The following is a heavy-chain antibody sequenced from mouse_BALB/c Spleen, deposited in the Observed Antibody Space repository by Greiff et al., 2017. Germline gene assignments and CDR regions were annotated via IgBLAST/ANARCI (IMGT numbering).Heavy chain of an antibody. V-gene: IGHV3-2*02. J-gene: IGHJ1*01. CDR3: ARGGNYVWYFDV. CDR1: GYSITSDYA. CDR2: ISYSGST. Sequence: EVQLQESGPGLVKPSQSLSLTCTVTGYSITSDYAWNWLRQFPGNKLEWMGYISYSGSTSYNPSLKSRISITRDTSKNQFFLQLNSVTTEDTATYYCARGGNYVWYFDVWGAGTTVTVSS. D-gene: IGHD2-1*01.